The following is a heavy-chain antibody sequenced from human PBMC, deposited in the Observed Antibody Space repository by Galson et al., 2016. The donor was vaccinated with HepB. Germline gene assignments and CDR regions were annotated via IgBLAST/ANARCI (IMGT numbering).Heavy chain of an antibody. V-gene: IGHV3-23*01. CDR2: ISGNAATT. J-gene: IGHJ5*02. CDR1: GFTFSTYA. CDR3: AKRPPYNNNWFVGFDP. D-gene: IGHD6-13*01. Sequence: SLRLSCAASGFTFSTYAMSWARQAPGKGLEWVSVISGNAATTYYADSVKGRFTISRDNSKNTVYLQMNSLRAEDTALYYCAKRPPYNNNWFVGFDPWGQGTRVTVSS.